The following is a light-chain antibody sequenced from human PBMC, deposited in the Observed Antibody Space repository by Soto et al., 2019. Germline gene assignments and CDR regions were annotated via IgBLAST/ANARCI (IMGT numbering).Light chain of an antibody. CDR1: QSVLSGSKNF. CDR2: WAS. CDR3: QQYYNTPYA. Sequence: DIVVTQSPDSLAVSLGERATLNCKSSQSVLSGSKNFLGWYQQKPGQPPKLLIYWASTRESGVPDRFSGSGSGTDFTLTISSLQAEDVAVYYCQQYYNTPYAFGQGTKLEI. J-gene: IGKJ2*01. V-gene: IGKV4-1*01.